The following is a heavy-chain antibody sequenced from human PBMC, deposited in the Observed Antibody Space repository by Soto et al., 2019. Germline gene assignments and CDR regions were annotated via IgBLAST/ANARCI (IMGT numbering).Heavy chain of an antibody. CDR2: IKQDGREK. J-gene: IGHJ6*03. CDR3: AGDEPRGDCSSTSCYAGFWTRNYYYYMDV. D-gene: IGHD2-2*01. V-gene: IGHV3-7*01. CDR1: GFTFSSYW. Sequence: GGSLRLSCAASGFTFSSYWMSWVRQAPGKGLEWVANIKQDGREKYYGDSVKGRFTISRDNAKNSLYLQMNSLRAEDTAVYYCAGDEPRGDCSSTSCYAGFWTRNYYYYMDVWGKGTTVTVSS.